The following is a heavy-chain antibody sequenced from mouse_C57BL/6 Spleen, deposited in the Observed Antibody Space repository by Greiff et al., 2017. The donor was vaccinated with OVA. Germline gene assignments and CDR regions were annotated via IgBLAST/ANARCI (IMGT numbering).Heavy chain of an antibody. CDR1: GFTFSSYA. CDR2: ISDGGSYT. Sequence: EVKLQESGGGLVKPGGSLKLSCAASGFTFSSYAMSWVRQTPEKRLEWVATISDGGSYTYYPDNVKGRFTISSDNAKNNLYLQMSHLKSENTAMYDCAREGPLYGSSYPWAYWGQGTLVTVSA. D-gene: IGHD1-1*01. V-gene: IGHV5-4*01. J-gene: IGHJ3*01. CDR3: AREGPLYGSSYPWAY.